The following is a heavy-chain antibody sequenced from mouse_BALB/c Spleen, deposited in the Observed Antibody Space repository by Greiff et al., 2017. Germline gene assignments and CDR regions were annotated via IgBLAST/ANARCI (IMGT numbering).Heavy chain of an antibody. Sequence: EVKLQQSGPSLVKPSQTLSLTCSVTGDSFTSGYWNWIRKFPGNKLEYMGYISYSGSTYYNPSLKTRISITRDTSKNQYYLQLNSVTTEDTATYYCARYDDGYYEGAMDYWGQGTSVTVSS. CDR2: ISYSGST. CDR1: GDSFTSGY. CDR3: ARYDDGYYEGAMDY. J-gene: IGHJ4*01. D-gene: IGHD2-3*01. V-gene: IGHV3-8*02.